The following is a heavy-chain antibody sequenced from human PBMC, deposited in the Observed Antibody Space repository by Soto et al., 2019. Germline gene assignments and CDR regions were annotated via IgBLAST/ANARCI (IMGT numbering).Heavy chain of an antibody. CDR2: ISYEGSVR. V-gene: IGHV3-30*03. Sequence: GGSLRLSCAASGFTFSKDGMHWVRQAPGEGLDWVASISYEGSVRYYADSVKGRFTVSRDNSNNTLSLQMNSLRAEGTAVYYCYCYNNTDYFDYWGQGTLVTV. CDR1: GFTFSKDG. J-gene: IGHJ4*02. D-gene: IGHD2-21*01. CDR3: YCYNNTDYFDY.